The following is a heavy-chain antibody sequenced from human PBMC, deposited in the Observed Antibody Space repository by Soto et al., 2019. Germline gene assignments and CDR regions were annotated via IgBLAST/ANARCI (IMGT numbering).Heavy chain of an antibody. J-gene: IGHJ6*02. Sequence: ASVKVSCKASGGTFSSYAISWVRQAPGQGLEWMGGIIPIFGTANYAQKFQGRVTITADESTSTAYMELSSLRSEDTAVYYCASSRLLLHQYYYYYGMDVWGQGTTVTVSS. V-gene: IGHV1-69*13. D-gene: IGHD3-22*01. CDR1: GGTFSSYA. CDR3: ASSRLLLHQYYYYYGMDV. CDR2: IIPIFGTA.